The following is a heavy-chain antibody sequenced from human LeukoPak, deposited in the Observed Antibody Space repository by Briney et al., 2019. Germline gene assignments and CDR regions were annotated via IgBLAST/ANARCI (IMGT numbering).Heavy chain of an antibody. D-gene: IGHD3-22*01. Sequence: GSLRLSCAASGFTFSSYAMSWVRQAPGKGLEWVSAISGSGGSTYYADSVKGRFTISRDNSKNTLHLQMNSLRAEDTAVYYCAKLPGARITMIVVLWGQGTLVTVSS. CDR1: GFTFSSYA. CDR3: AKLPGARITMIVVL. CDR2: ISGSGGST. J-gene: IGHJ4*02. V-gene: IGHV3-23*01.